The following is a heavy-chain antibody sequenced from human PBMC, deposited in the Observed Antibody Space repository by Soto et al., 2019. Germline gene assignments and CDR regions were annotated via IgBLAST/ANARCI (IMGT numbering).Heavy chain of an antibody. CDR1: GITVSDNY. J-gene: IGHJ4*02. CDR3: ASASNPYFDY. V-gene: IGHV3-53*02. Sequence: EVHLVETGGGLIQPGGSLRLSCTASGITVSDNYMTWVRQVPGKGLEWVSIIYTGGNTYYPDSVRGRFTISRDNSKNTVYLQMNSLRADDTAVYYCASASNPYFDYWGQGTLVTVSS. CDR2: IYTGGNT.